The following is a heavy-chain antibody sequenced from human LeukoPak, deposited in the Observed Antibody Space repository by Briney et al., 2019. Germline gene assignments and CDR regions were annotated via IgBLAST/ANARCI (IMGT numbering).Heavy chain of an antibody. CDR1: GYSISSGYY. J-gene: IGHJ6*03. CDR2: IYHSGST. CDR3: ARGGDFWSGYYPLYYYYYMDV. D-gene: IGHD3-3*01. V-gene: IGHV4-38-2*02. Sequence: PSETLSLTCTVSGYSISSGYYWGWIRQPPGKGLEWIGSIYHSGSTYYNPSLKSRVTISVDTSKNQFSLKLSSVTAADTAVYYCARGGDFWSGYYPLYYYYYMDVWGKGTTVTVSS.